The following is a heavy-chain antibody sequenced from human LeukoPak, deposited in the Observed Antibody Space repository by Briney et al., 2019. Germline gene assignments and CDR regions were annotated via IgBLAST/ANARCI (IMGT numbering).Heavy chain of an antibody. J-gene: IGHJ4*02. CDR1: GYTFTGYY. D-gene: IGHD3-22*01. Sequence: ASVKVSCKASGYTFTGYYMHWVRQAPGQGHDLMGWINPNSGGTNYAQKFQGRVTMTRHTSISTAYIELSRLRSDDTAVYYCARDSEAYYYDSSGYYYYWGQGTLVTVSS. CDR2: INPNSGGT. V-gene: IGHV1-2*02. CDR3: ARDSEAYYYDSSGYYYY.